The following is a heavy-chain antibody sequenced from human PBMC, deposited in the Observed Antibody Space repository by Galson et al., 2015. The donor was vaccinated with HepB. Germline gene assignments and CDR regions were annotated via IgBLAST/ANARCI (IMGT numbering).Heavy chain of an antibody. J-gene: IGHJ4*02. D-gene: IGHD2-15*01. V-gene: IGHV3-30*18. CDR3: AKPFCSGGSCYFDY. Sequence: SLRLSCAASGFTFSSSGMHWVRQAAGKGREWVAFISSDGSSKDYADSVKGRFTISRDNSKNTLYLQMNSLRAEDTAVYYCAKPFCSGGSCYFDYWGQGTLVTVSS. CDR2: ISSDGSSK. CDR1: GFTFSSSG.